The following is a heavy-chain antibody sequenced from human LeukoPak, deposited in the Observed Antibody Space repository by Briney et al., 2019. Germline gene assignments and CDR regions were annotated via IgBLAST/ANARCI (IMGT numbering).Heavy chain of an antibody. CDR2: IRQDGSQK. V-gene: IGHV3-7*01. CDR3: ARESGSVTSEVDFDY. J-gene: IGHJ4*02. CDR1: LFTFSIYW. D-gene: IGHD4-17*01. Sequence: GGSLRLSCASSLFTFSIYWMSCVRQAPGKGLEGGVTIRQDGSQKDYVDSVKGRFTISRDNAKNSLYLQMNSLRAEDTAVYYCARESGSVTSEVDFDYWGQGTLVTVSS.